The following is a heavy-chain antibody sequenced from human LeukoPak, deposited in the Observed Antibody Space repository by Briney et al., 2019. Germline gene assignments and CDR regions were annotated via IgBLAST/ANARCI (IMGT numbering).Heavy chain of an antibody. CDR2: IGAAGDT. V-gene: IGHV3-13*01. D-gene: IGHD3-10*01. CDR3: AREGYYGSGSPPSLYFDY. CDR1: GFTFSTYD. Sequence: PGGSLRLSCVASGFTFSTYDMHWVRQVTGKGLEWVSSIGAAGDTDYPASVKGRFTISRDNSRSTLYLQMNSLRPEDTAIYYCAREGYYGSGSPPSLYFDYWGQGTLVTVSS. J-gene: IGHJ4*02.